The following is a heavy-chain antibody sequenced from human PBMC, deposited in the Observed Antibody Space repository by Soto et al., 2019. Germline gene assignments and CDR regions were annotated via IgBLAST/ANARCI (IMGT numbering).Heavy chain of an antibody. CDR2: MNPNSGDT. J-gene: IGHJ4*02. CDR3: ARNPRTYCSGGSCYLSRLDY. D-gene: IGHD2-15*01. Sequence: ASVKVSCKASGYRFSDYYLHWVRQAPGQGPEWMGWMNPNSGDTKYAQKFKGRVTMTRDTSVRTAFMELNWLKSDDTAVYYCARNPRTYCSGGSCYLSRLDYWGQGTLVTVSS. CDR1: GYRFSDYY. V-gene: IGHV1-2*02.